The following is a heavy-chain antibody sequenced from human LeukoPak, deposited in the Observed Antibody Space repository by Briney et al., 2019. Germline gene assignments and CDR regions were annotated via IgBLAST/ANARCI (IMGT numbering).Heavy chain of an antibody. J-gene: IGHJ3*02. Sequence: GASVKVSCKASGYTFTSYGISWVRQAPGQGLEWMGGIIPILGIANYAQKFQGRVTITADKSTSTAYMELSSLRSEDTAVYYCARFQVGAFDAFDIWGQGTMVTVSS. D-gene: IGHD1-26*01. CDR2: IIPILGIA. V-gene: IGHV1-69*10. CDR3: ARFQVGAFDAFDI. CDR1: GYTFTSYG.